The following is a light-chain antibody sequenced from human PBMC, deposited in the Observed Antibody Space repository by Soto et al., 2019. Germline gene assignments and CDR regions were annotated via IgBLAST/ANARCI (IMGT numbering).Light chain of an antibody. CDR1: QVISNY. CDR3: LKHYSAPLT. CDR2: LAS. J-gene: IGKJ4*02. V-gene: IGKV1-27*01. Sequence: DIQMTQSPSSLSASVGDRVTIACRASQVISNYSAWIQQKPGKVPKLLIYLASTLQSGVPSRFNGSGSGTDFTLTINSLQSEDVGTYYGLKHYSAPLTFGGGTKVDIK.